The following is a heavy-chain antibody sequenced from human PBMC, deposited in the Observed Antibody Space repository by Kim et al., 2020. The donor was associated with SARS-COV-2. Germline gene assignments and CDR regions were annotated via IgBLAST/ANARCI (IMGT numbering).Heavy chain of an antibody. V-gene: IGHV4-4*07. Sequence: SETLSRTCTVSGGSISSYYWSWIRQPAGKGLEWIGRIYTSGSTNYNPSLKSRVTMSVDTSKNQFSLKLGSVTAADTAVYYCARDKGVRNFDSSYYYYGMDVWGQGTTVTDSS. CDR2: IYTSGST. CDR1: GGSISSYY. D-gene: IGHD3-9*01. CDR3: ARDKGVRNFDSSYYYYGMDV. J-gene: IGHJ6*02.